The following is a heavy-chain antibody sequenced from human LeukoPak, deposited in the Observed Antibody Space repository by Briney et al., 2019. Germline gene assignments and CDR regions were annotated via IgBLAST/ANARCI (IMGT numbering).Heavy chain of an antibody. CDR3: AKGKALLEYYFDY. Sequence: GGSLRLSCAASGFTFSSYGMHWVRQAPGKGPEWVAAISYDGSKEYYADSVKGRFSIPRDNSKNTLYLQMNSLRAEDTAVFYCAKGKALLEYYFDYWGQGTLVTVSS. D-gene: IGHD2-15*01. CDR2: ISYDGSKE. V-gene: IGHV3-30*18. J-gene: IGHJ4*02. CDR1: GFTFSSYG.